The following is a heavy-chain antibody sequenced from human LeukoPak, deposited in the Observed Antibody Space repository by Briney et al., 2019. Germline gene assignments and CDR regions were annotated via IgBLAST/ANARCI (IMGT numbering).Heavy chain of an antibody. Sequence: GRSLRLSCAAAGFTFSSYAMHWVRQAPGKGLEWVAVISYDGSNKYYADSVKGRFTISRDDSKNTLYLQMNSLRAEDTAVYYCARDEVDCSGGSCYYMGLSNAFDIWGQGTMVTVSS. CDR1: GFTFSSYA. D-gene: IGHD2-15*01. J-gene: IGHJ3*02. CDR3: ARDEVDCSGGSCYYMGLSNAFDI. CDR2: ISYDGSNK. V-gene: IGHV3-30*04.